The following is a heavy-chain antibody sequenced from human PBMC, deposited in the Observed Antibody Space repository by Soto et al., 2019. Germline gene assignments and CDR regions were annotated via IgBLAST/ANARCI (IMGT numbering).Heavy chain of an antibody. CDR2: IYHSGST. J-gene: IGHJ5*02. D-gene: IGHD1-1*01. Sequence: SETLSLTCTVSGGSISSGGYSWNWIRQPPGKGLEWIGYIYHSGSTLYNPSLKSRVTISVDKSKNQFSLKLSSVTAADTAVYYCARDQLEGNWFDPWGQGTQVTVSS. V-gene: IGHV4-30-2*01. CDR3: ARDQLEGNWFDP. CDR1: GGSISSGGYS.